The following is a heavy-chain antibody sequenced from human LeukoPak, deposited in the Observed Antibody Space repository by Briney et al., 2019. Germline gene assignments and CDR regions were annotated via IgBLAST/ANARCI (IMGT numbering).Heavy chain of an antibody. V-gene: IGHV3-48*03. D-gene: IGHD3-10*01. CDR2: ISSSGSTI. CDR1: GFTFSSYE. Sequence: GGSLRLSCAASGFTFSSYEMNWVRQAPGKGLEWVSYISSSGSTIYYADSVKGRFTISRDNAKNSLYLEMNSLRVEDTAVYYCARDRFYGSGSYAHFDYWGQGTLVTVSS. CDR3: ARDRFYGSGSYAHFDY. J-gene: IGHJ4*02.